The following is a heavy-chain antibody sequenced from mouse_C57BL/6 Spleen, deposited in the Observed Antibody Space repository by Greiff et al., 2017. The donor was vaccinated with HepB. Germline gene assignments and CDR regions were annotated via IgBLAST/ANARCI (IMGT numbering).Heavy chain of an antibody. CDR3: ARVDYYGSSFDY. J-gene: IGHJ2*01. CDR2: INPYNGDT. Sequence: EVQLQQSGPELVKPGDSVKISCKASGYSFTGYFMNWVMQSHGKSLEWIGRINPYNGDTFYNQKFKGKATLTVDKSSSTAHMELRSLTSEDSAVYYCARVDYYGSSFDYWGQGTTLTVSS. V-gene: IGHV1-20*01. D-gene: IGHD1-1*01. CDR1: GYSFTGYF.